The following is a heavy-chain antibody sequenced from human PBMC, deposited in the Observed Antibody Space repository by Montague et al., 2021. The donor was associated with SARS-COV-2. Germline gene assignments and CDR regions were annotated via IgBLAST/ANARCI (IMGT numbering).Heavy chain of an antibody. Sequence: SETLSLTCTVSGGSISSYYWSWIRQPPGKGLEWIGYINYSGSTNYNPSLKSRVTISVDTSKNQFSLKLSSVTAADTAVYHCARGFDYWGQGTLVTVSS. CDR2: INYSGST. CDR3: ARGFDY. V-gene: IGHV4-59*01. CDR1: GGSISSYY. J-gene: IGHJ4*02.